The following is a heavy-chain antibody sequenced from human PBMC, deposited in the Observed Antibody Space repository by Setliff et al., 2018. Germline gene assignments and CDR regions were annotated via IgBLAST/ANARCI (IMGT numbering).Heavy chain of an antibody. Sequence: SVKVSCKTSGATFSNYPISWVRQAPGQGLEWMGGIIPILGTARYAQRFQGRATITTDESTSTAYMELSSLRSEDTAIYYCARGHSRTYYYDSSGSHYFDYWGQGTLVTVS. CDR1: GATFSNYP. J-gene: IGHJ4*02. D-gene: IGHD3-22*01. CDR3: ARGHSRTYYYDSSGSHYFDY. CDR2: IIPILGTA. V-gene: IGHV1-69*05.